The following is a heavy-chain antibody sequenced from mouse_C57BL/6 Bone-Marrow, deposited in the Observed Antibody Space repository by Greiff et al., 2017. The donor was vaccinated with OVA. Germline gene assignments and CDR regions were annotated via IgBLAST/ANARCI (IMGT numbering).Heavy chain of an antibody. D-gene: IGHD1-1*01. Sequence: QLQQSGAELARPGASVKLSCKASGYTFTSYGISWVKQRTGQGLEWIGEIYPRSGNTYYNEKFKGKATLTADKSSSTAYMELRSLTSEDSAVYVCASGLGIYYYGSRGAYWGQGTLVTVSA. CDR2: IYPRSGNT. CDR1: GYTFTSYG. V-gene: IGHV1-81*01. J-gene: IGHJ3*01. CDR3: ASGLGIYYYGSRGAY.